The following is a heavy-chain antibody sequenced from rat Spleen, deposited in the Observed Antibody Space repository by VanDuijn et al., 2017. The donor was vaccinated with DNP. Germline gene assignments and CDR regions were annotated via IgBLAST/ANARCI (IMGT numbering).Heavy chain of an antibody. J-gene: IGHJ2*01. V-gene: IGHV5-29*01. CDR3: TKYTLVGSYYYGYFDY. Sequence: EVQLVESGGGLVRPGRSLKLSCAASGFTFSNYGMHWIRQAPTKGLEWVATISYDGSSTYYRDSVKGRFTISRDNAKSTLYLQMDSLRSDDTATYYCTKYTLVGSYYYGYFDYWGQGVMVTVSS. CDR2: ISYDGSST. D-gene: IGHD1-12*02. CDR1: GFTFSNYG.